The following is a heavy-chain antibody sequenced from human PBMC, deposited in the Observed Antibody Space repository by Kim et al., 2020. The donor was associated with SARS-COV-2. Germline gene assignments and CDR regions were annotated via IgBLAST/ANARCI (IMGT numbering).Heavy chain of an antibody. CDR2: IYYSGST. J-gene: IGHJ4*02. CDR3: ARHLRGGIGVAGGYYFDY. CDR1: GGSISSSSYY. Sequence: SETLSLTCTVSGGSISSSSYYWGWIRQPPGKGLEWIGSIYYSGSTYYNPSLKSRVTISVDTSKNQFSLKLSSVTAADTAVYYCARHLRGGIGVAGGYYFDYWGQGTLVTVSS. V-gene: IGHV4-39*01. D-gene: IGHD6-19*01.